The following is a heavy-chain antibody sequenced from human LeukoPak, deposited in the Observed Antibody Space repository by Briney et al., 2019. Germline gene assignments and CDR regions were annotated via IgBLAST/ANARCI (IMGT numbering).Heavy chain of an antibody. Sequence: ASVKVSCKASGYTFTGYYMHWVRQAPGQGLEWMGWINPNSGGTNYAQKFQGRVTMTRDTSISTAYMALSRLRSDDTAVYYCASEPHYYDSSGYSGIDYWGQGTLVTVSS. D-gene: IGHD3-22*01. CDR2: INPNSGGT. CDR1: GYTFTGYY. J-gene: IGHJ4*02. CDR3: ASEPHYYDSSGYSGIDY. V-gene: IGHV1-2*02.